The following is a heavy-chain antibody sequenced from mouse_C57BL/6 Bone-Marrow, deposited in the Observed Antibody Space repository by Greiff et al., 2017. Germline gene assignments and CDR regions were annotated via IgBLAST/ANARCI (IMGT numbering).Heavy chain of an antibody. V-gene: IGHV1-81*01. CDR1: GYTFTSYG. CDR3: ARESYYKGY. D-gene: IGHD2-12*01. J-gene: IGHJ2*01. Sequence: QVHVKQSGAELARPGASVKLSCKASGYTFTSYGISWVKQRTGQGLEWIGEIYPRSGNTYYNEKFKGKATLTADKSSSTAYMELRSLTSEDSAVYFCARESYYKGYWGQGTTLTVSS. CDR2: IYPRSGNT.